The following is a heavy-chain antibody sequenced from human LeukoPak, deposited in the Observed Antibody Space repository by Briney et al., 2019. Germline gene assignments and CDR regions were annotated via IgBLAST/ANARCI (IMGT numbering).Heavy chain of an antibody. Sequence: SQTLSLTCAISGDIVSSNSAAWNWIRQSPSRGLEWLGRTYYRSKWYNDYAVSVKSRITINPDTSKNQFSLQLNSVTPEDTAVYYCARDRRRGLLWFGEASYGMDVWGQGTTVTVSS. CDR3: ARDRRRGLLWFGEASYGMDV. CDR1: GDIVSSNSAA. J-gene: IGHJ6*02. CDR2: TYYRSKWYN. D-gene: IGHD3-10*01. V-gene: IGHV6-1*01.